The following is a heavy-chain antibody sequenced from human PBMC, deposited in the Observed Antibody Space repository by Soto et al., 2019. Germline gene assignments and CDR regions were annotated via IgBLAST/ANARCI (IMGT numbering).Heavy chain of an antibody. J-gene: IGHJ6*02. V-gene: IGHV3-13*01. Sequence: VQLVQSGGGLVQPGGSLRLSCAASGFTFRSHDMHWVRQVTGKSLEWVSAIGTAGDTYYPDSVEGRFIISRDPAMTSLYLHMNRLTAGDTAVYYCVRGYYYGMDVRGQGTTVTVSS. CDR1: GFTFRSHD. CDR2: IGTAGDT. CDR3: VRGYYYGMDV.